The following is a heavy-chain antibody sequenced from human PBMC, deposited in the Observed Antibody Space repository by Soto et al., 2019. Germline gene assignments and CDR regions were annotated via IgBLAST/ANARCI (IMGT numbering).Heavy chain of an antibody. CDR1: GFSLSPYG. CDR3: ARATFYFDRSGYYDYFDY. CDR2: IWYDGSNK. J-gene: IGHJ4*02. Sequence: QVQLVESGGGVVQPGRSLRLSCAASGFSLSPYGMHWVRQAPGKGLEWVAVIWYDGSNKYYGDSVKGRFTISRDNSKNTVFLQRNGLRAEDTAVSYCARATFYFDRSGYYDYFDYWGQGSLVTVSS. D-gene: IGHD3-22*01. V-gene: IGHV3-33*01.